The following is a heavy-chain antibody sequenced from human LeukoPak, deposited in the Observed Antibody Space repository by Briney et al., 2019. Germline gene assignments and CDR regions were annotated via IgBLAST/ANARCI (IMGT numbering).Heavy chain of an antibody. V-gene: IGHV4-59*12. CDR2: IYYSGSI. D-gene: IGHD6-19*01. CDR3: ARTMAVAGTFSY. Sequence: PSETLSLTCTVSGGSISSYYWSWIRQPPGKGLEWIGYIYYSGSINYNPSLKSRVTISVDTSKNQFSLKLSSVTAADTAVYYCARTMAVAGTFSYWGQGTLVTVSS. CDR1: GGSISSYY. J-gene: IGHJ4*02.